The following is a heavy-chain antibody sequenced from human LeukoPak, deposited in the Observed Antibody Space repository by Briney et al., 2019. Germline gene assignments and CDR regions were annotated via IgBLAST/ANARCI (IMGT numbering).Heavy chain of an antibody. V-gene: IGHV1-69*13. CDR1: GGTFHSYI. CDR3: ARDQRPSCLGGICYSGDY. D-gene: IGHD2-15*01. J-gene: IGHJ4*02. CDR2: IVPIIGTA. Sequence: GASVKVSCKASGGTFHSYIVTWVRQAPGQGLAWMGGIVPIIGTANYAQKFQGRVTITADDSTSTAYMELRSLRSEDTAIYYCARDQRPSCLGGICYSGDYWGQGTLVTVTS.